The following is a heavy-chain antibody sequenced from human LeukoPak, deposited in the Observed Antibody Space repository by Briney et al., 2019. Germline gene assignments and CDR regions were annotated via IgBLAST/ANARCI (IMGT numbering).Heavy chain of an antibody. CDR2: MNHSSGNT. CDR1: ACTFSSYY. J-gene: IGHJ2*01. CDR3: TRMCGYTYGYSHLDL. V-gene: IGHV1-8*01. Sequence: AAVQVSCKAAACTFSSYYIIWLRQAPAQGLEWMGWMNHSSGNTGYTQQFQRRVTITRDTSISTAYMELSMLRSDNTALYYWTRMCGYTYGYSHLDLWGRGTLVTVSS. D-gene: IGHD5-18*01.